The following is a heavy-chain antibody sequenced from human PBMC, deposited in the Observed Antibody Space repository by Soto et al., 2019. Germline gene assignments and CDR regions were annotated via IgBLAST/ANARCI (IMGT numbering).Heavy chain of an antibody. CDR3: ARDVGLHYYGSGSYSFFDY. V-gene: IGHV4-4*02. CDR2: IYHSGST. Sequence: QVQLQESGPGLVKPSGTLSLTCAVSGGSISSSNWWSWVRQPPGKGLEWIGEIYHSGSTNYNPSLKSRVTISVDKSKHQVSLKLSSVTAADTAVYYCARDVGLHYYGSGSYSFFDYWGQGTLVTVSS. J-gene: IGHJ4*02. CDR1: GGSISSSNW. D-gene: IGHD3-10*01.